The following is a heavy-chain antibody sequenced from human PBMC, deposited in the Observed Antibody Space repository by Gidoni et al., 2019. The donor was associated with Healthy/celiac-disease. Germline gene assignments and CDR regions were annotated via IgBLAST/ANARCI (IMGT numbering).Heavy chain of an antibody. D-gene: IGHD6-13*01. CDR1: GCTFSDYY. J-gene: IGHJ4*02. V-gene: IGHV3-11*05. Sequence: QVQLVESGGGLVEPGGSLGLSCEAAGCTFSDYYMSWIRQAPGKGLEWVSYISSSSSYTNYADSVKGRFTISRDNAKNSLYLQMNSLRAEATAVYYCAREYEAAAGTLDWGQGTLVTVSS. CDR2: ISSSSSYT. CDR3: AREYEAAAGTLD.